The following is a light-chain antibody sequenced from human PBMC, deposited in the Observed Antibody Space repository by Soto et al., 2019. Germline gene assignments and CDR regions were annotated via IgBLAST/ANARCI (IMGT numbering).Light chain of an antibody. V-gene: IGLV2-14*03. CDR2: AVS. J-gene: IGLJ2*01. CDR1: SSDVGGYNY. Sequence: QSALTQPASVSGSPGQSITISCTGTSSDVGGYNYVSWYQQHPGKAPKLMIYAVSDRPSGVSNRFSGSKSGDTASLTISGLQAEDEADYYCSSYTSSSTLVLFGGGTKSPS. CDR3: SSYTSSSTLVL.